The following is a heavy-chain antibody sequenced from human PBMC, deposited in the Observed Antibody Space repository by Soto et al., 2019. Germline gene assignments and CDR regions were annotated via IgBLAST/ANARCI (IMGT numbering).Heavy chain of an antibody. J-gene: IGHJ4*02. V-gene: IGHV3-64D*06. CDR1: GFTFSSFA. D-gene: IGHD4-17*01. CDR3: ATSFTVTTYY. Sequence: GGSLRLSCSASGFTFSSFAMHWVRQAPGKGLEYVSVISNNGGTTYYADSVKGRFTISRDNSKNTLYLQMSSLRAEDTAVYYCATSFTVTTYYWGQGTLVTVSS. CDR2: ISNNGGTT.